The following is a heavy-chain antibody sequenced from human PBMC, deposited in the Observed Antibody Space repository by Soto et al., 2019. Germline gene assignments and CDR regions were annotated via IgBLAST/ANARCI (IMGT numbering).Heavy chain of an antibody. J-gene: IGHJ4*02. CDR3: ARGSMSGPQRYSYGA. CDR1: GGSISSGGYS. D-gene: IGHD5-18*01. Sequence: SETLSLTCAVSGGSISSGGYSWSWIRQPPGKGLEWIGYIYHSGSTYYNPSLKSRVTISVDTSKNQFSLKLSSVTAADTAVYYCARGSMSGPQRYSYGAWGQGTLVTVSS. CDR2: IYHSGST. V-gene: IGHV4-30-2*01.